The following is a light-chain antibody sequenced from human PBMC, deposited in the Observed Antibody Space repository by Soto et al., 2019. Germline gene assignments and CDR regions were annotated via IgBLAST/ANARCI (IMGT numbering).Light chain of an antibody. J-gene: IGKJ2*01. Sequence: DIQMTQSPSSLSASVGDRVTMTCRASQTITTYLNWYQHKPGKAPKLLIYAAISLQSGVPSRLSGIGSGTDFTLTISSLQPEDFATYYCQQTYSTPHTFGQGSKVDI. CDR1: QTITTY. CDR2: AAI. V-gene: IGKV1-39*01. CDR3: QQTYSTPHT.